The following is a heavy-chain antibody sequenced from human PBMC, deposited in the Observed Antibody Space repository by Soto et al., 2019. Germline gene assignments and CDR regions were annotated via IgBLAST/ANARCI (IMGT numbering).Heavy chain of an antibody. D-gene: IGHD2-15*01. CDR2: IYHSGTT. V-gene: IGHV4-4*02. CDR1: GASISSNNW. CDR3: AKDGSGHPYYSDN. J-gene: IGHJ4*02. Sequence: QVQLQESGPGPVKPSGTLSLTCVVSGASISSNNWWSWVRQPPGKGLEWIGEIYHSGTTSYNPSLKSRVNMSVDKSKNQFSLKVTSVTAADTAVYFCAKDGSGHPYYSDNWGQGTLVTVSS.